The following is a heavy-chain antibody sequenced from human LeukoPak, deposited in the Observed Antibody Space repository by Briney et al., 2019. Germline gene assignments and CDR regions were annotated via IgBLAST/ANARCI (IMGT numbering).Heavy chain of an antibody. CDR1: GDSVSSNIAT. D-gene: IGHD6-13*01. V-gene: IGHV6-1*01. CDR2: TYYRSQWYY. CDR3: ARERSSWYYLDY. J-gene: IGHJ4*02. Sequence: SQTLSLTCVISGDSVSSNIATWNWIRQSPSRGLEWLGRTYYRSQWYYDYAVSVRSRITINPDTSKNQFSLQQSSVTPKDTAVYFCARERSSWYYLDYWGQGMLVTVSS.